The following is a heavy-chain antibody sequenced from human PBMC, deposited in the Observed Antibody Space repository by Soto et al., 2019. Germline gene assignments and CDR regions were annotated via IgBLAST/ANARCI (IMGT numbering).Heavy chain of an antibody. Sequence: VRLVQSGAEMKKPGSSVKVSGKASGGTFSNFDISWVRQAPGQGLEWLGAIIPVYSTPKYEPKFQGRVTISADESTSTAYMELSSLRSEDTAVYYCAKDDNSGFFIGYYGLDVWGPGTTVTVSS. D-gene: IGHD6-19*01. V-gene: IGHV1-69*01. CDR3: AKDDNSGFFIGYYGLDV. CDR2: IIPVYSTP. CDR1: GGTFSNFD. J-gene: IGHJ6*02.